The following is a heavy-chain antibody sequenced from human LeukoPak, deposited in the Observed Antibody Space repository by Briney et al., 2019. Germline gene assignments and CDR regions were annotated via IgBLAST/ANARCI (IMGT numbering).Heavy chain of an antibody. J-gene: IGHJ4*02. V-gene: IGHV3-30*18. CDR3: AKDTPDSSAYYLEN. CDR2: ITYDGSNK. CDR1: GFIFSIYS. Sequence: PGGSLRLSCAASGFIFSIYSMNWVRQAPGKGLEWVAVITYDGSNKYYSDSVRGRFTISSDNSKNTLYLQMNSLRAEDTAVYYCAKDTPDSSAYYLENWGQGTLVTVSS. D-gene: IGHD3-22*01.